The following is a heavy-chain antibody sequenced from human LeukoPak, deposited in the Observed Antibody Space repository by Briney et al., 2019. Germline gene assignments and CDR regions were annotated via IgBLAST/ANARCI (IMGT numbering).Heavy chain of an antibody. CDR3: ARDYAITIFGVPYYYGMDV. J-gene: IGHJ6*02. CDR2: ISAYNGNT. CDR1: GYTFTSYG. Sequence: ASVKVSCKASGYTFTSYGISWVRQAPGQGLEWMGWISAYNGNTNYAQKLQGRVTVTTDTSTSTAYMELRSLRSDDTAVYYCARDYAITIFGVPYYYGMDVWGQGTTVTVPS. V-gene: IGHV1-18*01. D-gene: IGHD3-3*01.